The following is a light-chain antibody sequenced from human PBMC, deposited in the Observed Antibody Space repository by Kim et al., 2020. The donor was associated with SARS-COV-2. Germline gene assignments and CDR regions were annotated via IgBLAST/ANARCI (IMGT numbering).Light chain of an antibody. CDR1: QSFSRY. Sequence: LSPGERATPSCTASQSFSRYLAWYQHKPGQAPRLLMYDASKRATGIPARFSGSGSGTDFTLTISSLEPEDFAIYYCQQRSNWPPTLGPGTKVDIK. J-gene: IGKJ3*01. CDR2: DAS. V-gene: IGKV3-11*01. CDR3: QQRSNWPPT.